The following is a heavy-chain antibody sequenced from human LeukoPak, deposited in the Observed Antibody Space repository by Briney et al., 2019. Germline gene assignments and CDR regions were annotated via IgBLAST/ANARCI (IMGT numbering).Heavy chain of an antibody. CDR2: ISSSGSTI. D-gene: IGHD3-10*02. J-gene: IGHJ6*04. Sequence: GGSLRLSCAASGFTFSSYEMNWVRQAPGKGLEWVSYISSSGSTIYYADSVKGRFTISRDNAKNSLYLQMKSLRAEDTAVYYCAELGITMIGGVWGKGSTVTISS. CDR3: AELGITMIGGV. CDR1: GFTFSSYE. V-gene: IGHV3-48*03.